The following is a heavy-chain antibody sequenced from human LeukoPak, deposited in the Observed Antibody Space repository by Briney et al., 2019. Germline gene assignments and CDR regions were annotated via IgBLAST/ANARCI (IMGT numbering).Heavy chain of an antibody. CDR3: VRALATGSY. CDR1: GFTFSSYW. J-gene: IGHJ4*02. CDR2: IKQDGSEK. V-gene: IGHV3-7*01. Sequence: GGSLRLSCAASGFTFSSYWMNWVRQSPGKGLEWVANIKQDGSEKYYVDSVKGRFTISRDNAKNSLYLQMNSLRAEDTAVYYCVRALATGSYWGRGALVTVSS. D-gene: IGHD1-1*01.